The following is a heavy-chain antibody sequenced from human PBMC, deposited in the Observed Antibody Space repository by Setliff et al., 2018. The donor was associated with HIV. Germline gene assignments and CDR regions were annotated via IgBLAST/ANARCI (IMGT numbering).Heavy chain of an antibody. CDR2: IYTRGRT. V-gene: IGHV4-4*07. CDR1: GSAY. J-gene: IGHJ4*02. D-gene: IGHD6-13*01. CDR3: TRTNPLAAPPFDF. Sequence: SETLSLTCTVSGSAYWSWIRQPAGKGLEWIGRIYTRGRTLYNPSLTSRVTISLDTSKNQFSLNLTSVTAADTAVYYCTRTNPLAAPPFDFWGQGTLVTVSS.